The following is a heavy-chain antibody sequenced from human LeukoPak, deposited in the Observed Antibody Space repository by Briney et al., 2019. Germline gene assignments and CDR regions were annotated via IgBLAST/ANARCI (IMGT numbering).Heavy chain of an antibody. CDR3: VRDSINSSSSMDY. CDR1: GFTFSSYA. V-gene: IGHV3-23*01. D-gene: IGHD6-6*01. Sequence: GGSLRLSCAASGFTFSSYAMSWVRQAPGKGLEWVSAISGSGGSTYYADSVKGRFTISRDNVKNSLSLQMNSLRAEDTAVYYCVRDSINSSSSMDYWGQGTLVTVSS. J-gene: IGHJ4*02. CDR2: ISGSGGST.